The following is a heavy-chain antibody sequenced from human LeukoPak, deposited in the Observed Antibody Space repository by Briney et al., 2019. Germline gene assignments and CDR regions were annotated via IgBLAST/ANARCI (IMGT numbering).Heavy chain of an antibody. CDR1: GFTFSSYS. J-gene: IGHJ5*02. CDR2: ISSSSSYI. D-gene: IGHD6-19*01. V-gene: IGHV3-21*04. Sequence: GGSLRLSCAASGFTFSSYSMNWVRQAPGKGLEWVSSISSSSSYIYYADSVKGRFTISRDNSKNTLYLQTNSLRAEDTAVYYCAKDSSGWTGGRFDPWGQGTLVTVSS. CDR3: AKDSSGWTGGRFDP.